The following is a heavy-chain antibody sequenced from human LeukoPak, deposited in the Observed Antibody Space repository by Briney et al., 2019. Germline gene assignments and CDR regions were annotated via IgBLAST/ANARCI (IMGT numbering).Heavy chain of an antibody. CDR1: GFTFSTYW. V-gene: IGHV3-7*01. J-gene: IGHJ4*02. CDR3: ARDFYNLFHY. CDR2: IKEDGSGK. D-gene: IGHD1-1*01. Sequence: PGGSLRLSCAASGFTFSTYWMSWVRQAPGKGLEWVANIKEDGSGKYYADSVKGRFTISRDNAKNSLYLQMNSLRAEDTAVYYCARDFYNLFHYCGQGTLLTVSS.